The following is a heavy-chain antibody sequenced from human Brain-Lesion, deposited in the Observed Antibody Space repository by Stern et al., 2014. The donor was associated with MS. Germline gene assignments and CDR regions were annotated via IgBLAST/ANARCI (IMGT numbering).Heavy chain of an antibody. D-gene: IGHD3-22*01. CDR3: ARGARYSDSSGYYFYFDY. CDR1: GGSINSGGYY. J-gene: IGHJ4*02. Sequence: QVQLQQWGPGLVKPSQTLPLTCTVSGGSINSGGYYWSWIRQYPGKGLEWIGYIYYPGSAYYDPSLKSRLSMSIDTSKNQFSLNLNSVTAADTAVYYRARGARYSDSSGYYFYFDYWGQGTLVTVSS. CDR2: IYYPGSA. V-gene: IGHV4-31*03.